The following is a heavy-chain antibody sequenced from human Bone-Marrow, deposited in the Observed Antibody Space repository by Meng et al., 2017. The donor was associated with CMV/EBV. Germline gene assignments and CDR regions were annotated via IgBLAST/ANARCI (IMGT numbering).Heavy chain of an antibody. CDR1: GGSLSGYY. CDR2: IKHSGDT. J-gene: IGHJ4*02. Sequence: LSHTCAVYGGSLSGYYWSWIRQPPGKGLEWIGEIKHSGDTNYNPSLKSRVTISLDMSKNQFSLNLKSVTAADTAVYFCARDEEGILGHWGQGTLVTVSS. V-gene: IGHV4-34*01. CDR3: ARDEEGILGH. D-gene: IGHD3-16*01.